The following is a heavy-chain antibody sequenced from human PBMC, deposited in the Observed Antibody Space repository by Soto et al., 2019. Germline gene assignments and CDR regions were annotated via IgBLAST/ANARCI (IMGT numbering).Heavy chain of an antibody. CDR3: ARYQPQYYYDSSGYFDS. CDR2: ISAYNGNT. J-gene: IGHJ4*02. V-gene: IGHV1-18*01. CDR1: VYTFASYG. D-gene: IGHD3-22*01. Sequence: HVQLVQSGAEVKKPGASVKVSCKASVYTFASYGISWVGQAPGQGREWMGGISAYNGNTNYAQKLQGRGTMNKDISTRTAYMEMRILRSDDTALDYFARYQPQYYYDSSGYFDSWGQGTQVTVSS.